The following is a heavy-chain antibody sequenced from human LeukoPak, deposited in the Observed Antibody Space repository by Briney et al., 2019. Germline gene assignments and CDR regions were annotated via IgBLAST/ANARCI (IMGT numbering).Heavy chain of an antibody. CDR2: ISHSGDT. Sequence: SETLSLTCAVYGKSFSGYYWTWIRQPPGKGLEWIGEISHSGDTNYNPSLKSRVTISVDTSKNHFSLKLNSVTAADTAVYLASRLFDPWGQGTLVTVSS. V-gene: IGHV4-34*03. CDR3: SRLFDP. D-gene: IGHD3-3*01. CDR1: GKSFSGYY. J-gene: IGHJ5*02.